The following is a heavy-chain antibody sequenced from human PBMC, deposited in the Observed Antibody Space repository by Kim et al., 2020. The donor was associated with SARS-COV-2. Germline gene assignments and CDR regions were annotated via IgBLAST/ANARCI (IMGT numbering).Heavy chain of an antibody. CDR1: GGSFSGYY. CDR3: ARALGLVLLYFEY. J-gene: IGHJ4*02. D-gene: IGHD6-19*01. Sequence: SETLSLTCAVYGGSFSGYYWSWIRQHPGKGLEWIGEINHRGSTNDNPPLKSRVTITVDTTKNQFSLQVSSVTAADTAAYKCARALGLVLLYFEYWGEGT. CDR2: INHRGST. V-gene: IGHV4-34*01.